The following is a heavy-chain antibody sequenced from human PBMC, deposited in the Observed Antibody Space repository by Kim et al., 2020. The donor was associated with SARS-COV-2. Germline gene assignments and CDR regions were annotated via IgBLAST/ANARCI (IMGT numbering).Heavy chain of an antibody. CDR2: IYHSGST. D-gene: IGHD2-21*02. CDR3: AREGSTYCGGDCYIG. J-gene: IGHJ4*02. CDR1: GYSISSGYY. V-gene: IGHV4-38-2*02. Sequence: SETLSLTCTVSGYSISSGYYWGWIRQPPGKGLEWIGSIYHSGSTYYNPSLKSRVTISVDTSKNQFSLKLSSVTAADTAVYYCAREGSTYCGGDCYIGWGQGTLVTVSS.